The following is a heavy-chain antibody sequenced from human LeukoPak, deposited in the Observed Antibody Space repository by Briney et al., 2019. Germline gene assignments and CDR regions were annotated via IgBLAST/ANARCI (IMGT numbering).Heavy chain of an antibody. CDR3: ARHLDDYGSGSYEY. CDR1: GGSITQTNY. V-gene: IGHV4-4*02. CDR2: VNLQGGT. J-gene: IGHJ4*02. D-gene: IGHD3-10*01. Sequence: TTSETLSLTCDVSGGSITQTNYWTWVRQPPGKGLEWIGEVNLQGGTNYNPSLLRRVAISVDTSANHVSLQMTSVTAADTAVYYCARHLDDYGSGSYEYWGQGTLVTVSS.